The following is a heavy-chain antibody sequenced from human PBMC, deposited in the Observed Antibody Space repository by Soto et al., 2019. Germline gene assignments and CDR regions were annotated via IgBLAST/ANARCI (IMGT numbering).Heavy chain of an antibody. V-gene: IGHV3-48*03. CDR3: ARESFSASPNFFDF. CDR1: GFAVSNYE. D-gene: IGHD3-3*02. Sequence: EVQLVESGGGLVQPGGSLRLSCAASGFAVSNYEMNWVRQAPGKGLEWVSYISLSGSTIYYADSVKGRFTISRDAAKNSLYMQMTSMRAYDTAVYYCARESFSASPNFFDFWGQGTLVTVSS. CDR2: ISLSGSTI. J-gene: IGHJ4*02.